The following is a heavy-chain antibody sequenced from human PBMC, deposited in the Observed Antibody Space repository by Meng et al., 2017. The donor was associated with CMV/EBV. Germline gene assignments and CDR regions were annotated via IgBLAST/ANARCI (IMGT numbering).Heavy chain of an antibody. V-gene: IGHV1-2*02. CDR3: ARGNNWDRLLDF. D-gene: IGHD3-3*01. CDR1: GYTFTGYY. Sequence: ASVKVSCKASGYTFTGYYIHWVRQAPGHGLEWMGWIPPMSGGTNYAKNFQDRVTMTRDPSTNTAYMELSRARSDDPAVYYCARGNNWDRLLDFWGQGTLVTSPQ. J-gene: IGHJ4*02. CDR2: IPPMSGGT.